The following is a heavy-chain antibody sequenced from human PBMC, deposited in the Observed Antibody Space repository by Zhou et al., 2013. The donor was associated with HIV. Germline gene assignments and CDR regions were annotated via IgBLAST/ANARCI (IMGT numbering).Heavy chain of an antibody. Sequence: QVQLVQSGAEVQKPGASVKVSCKASGYTFTSYYLHWVRQAPGQGLEWMGNIIPLFGTTNYAQTFQGRVTITADESTNTAYMDLSSLRYEDTALYYCVREGIPGTGSTFDGWGQGTLVTISS. V-gene: IGHV1-46*01. J-gene: IGHJ4*02. CDR3: VREGIPGTGSTFDG. CDR2: IIPLFGTT. CDR1: GYTFTSYY. D-gene: IGHD1-1*01.